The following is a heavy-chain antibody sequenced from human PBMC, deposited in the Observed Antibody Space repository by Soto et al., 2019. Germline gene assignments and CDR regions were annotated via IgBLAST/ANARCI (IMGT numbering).Heavy chain of an antibody. CDR2: IIPIFGTA. CDR3: ARRNWGKRYFDL. V-gene: IGHV1-69*12. J-gene: IGHJ2*01. CDR1: GGTFSSYA. Sequence: QVQLVQSGAEVKKPGSSVKVSCKASGGTFSSYAISWVRQAPGQGLEWMGGIIPIFGTANYAQKFQGRVTITADDYTSTAYMELSSLRSADTAVYYCARRNWGKRYFDLWGRGTLVTVSS. D-gene: IGHD7-27*01.